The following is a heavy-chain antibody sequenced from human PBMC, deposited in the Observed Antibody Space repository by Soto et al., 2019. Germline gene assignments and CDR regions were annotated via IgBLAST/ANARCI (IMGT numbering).Heavy chain of an antibody. J-gene: IGHJ5*02. CDR2: ISYDGSNK. V-gene: IGHV3-30*18. CDR3: AKDRLPLQLLWFGELS. CDR1: GFTFSSYG. Sequence: PGGSLRLSCAASGFTFSSYGMHWVRQAPGKGLEWVAVISYDGSNKYYADSVKGRFTISRDNSKNTLYLQMNSLRAEDTAVYYCAKDRLPLQLLWFGELSWGQGTLVTVSS. D-gene: IGHD3-10*01.